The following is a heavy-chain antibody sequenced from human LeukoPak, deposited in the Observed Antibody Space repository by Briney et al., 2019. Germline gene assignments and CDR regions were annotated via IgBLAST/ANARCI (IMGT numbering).Heavy chain of an antibody. D-gene: IGHD6-19*01. J-gene: IGHJ6*02. CDR2: TYYRSKWYN. CDR3: ARGFGYSSGWPNYYYYYGMDV. V-gene: IGHV6-1*01. Sequence: SQTLSLTCAISGDSVSSNSAAWNWIRQSPSRGLEWLGRTYYRSKWYNDYAVSVKSRITINPDTSKNQFSLQLNPVTPEDTAVYYCARGFGYSSGWPNYYYYYGMDVWGQGTTVTVSS. CDR1: GDSVSSNSAA.